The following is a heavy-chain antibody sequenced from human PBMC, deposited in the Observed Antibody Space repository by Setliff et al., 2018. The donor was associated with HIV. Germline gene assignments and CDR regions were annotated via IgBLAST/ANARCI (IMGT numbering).Heavy chain of an antibody. D-gene: IGHD6-13*01. V-gene: IGHV3-7*01. CDR1: GFTFSSYW. CDR3: ARGGIAAAGIGY. Sequence: PGESLKISCAASGFTFSSYWMSWVRQAPGKGLEWVANIKQDGSEKYYVDSVKGRFTISRDNSKNTLYLQMNSLRAEDTAVYYCARGGIAAAGIGYWGQGTLVTVSS. J-gene: IGHJ4*02. CDR2: IKQDGSEK.